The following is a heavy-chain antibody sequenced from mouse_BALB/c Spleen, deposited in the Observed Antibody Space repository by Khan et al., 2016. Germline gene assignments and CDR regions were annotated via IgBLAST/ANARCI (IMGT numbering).Heavy chain of an antibody. J-gene: IGHJ4*01. CDR3: ARSVRAILDY. CDR1: DDSITSGY. V-gene: IGHV3-8*02. CDR2: ISDSGSN. D-gene: IGHD3-1*01. Sequence: EVQLVESGPSLVKPSQTLSLTCSVTDDSITSGYWNWIRKFPGKKLEYMGYISDSGSNYYNPSLKSRIVITRDTSRNQFYLQLKSVTTEDTATYYCARSVRAILDYWGQGASVTVSS.